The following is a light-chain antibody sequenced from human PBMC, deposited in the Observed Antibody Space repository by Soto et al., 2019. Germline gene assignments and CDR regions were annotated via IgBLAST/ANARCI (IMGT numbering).Light chain of an antibody. CDR2: DAS. CDR3: QQYVYPPLT. Sequence: EIVLTQSPGTLSLPPGEGATLSCRASQTVGKNYLGWYQQKPGQAPRLLIYDASSRATGIPDRFRGGGAGADFTLTINSLAPEDFAVYYCQQYVYPPLTFGGGTKVDIK. J-gene: IGKJ4*01. V-gene: IGKV3-20*01. CDR1: QTVGKNY.